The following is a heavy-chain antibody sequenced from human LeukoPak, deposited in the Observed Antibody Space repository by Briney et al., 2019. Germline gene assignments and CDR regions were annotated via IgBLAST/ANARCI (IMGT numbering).Heavy chain of an antibody. CDR3: ARGLGTTVTNEYYYDSSGYYDGGLDY. Sequence: GGSLRLSCSASGFTFSSYTMNWVRQAPGKGLEWVSSISGRSTYIFYADSVKGRFTISRDNAKNSLSLQTNSLRAEDTAVYYCARGLGTTVTNEYYYDSSGYYDGGLDYWGQGTLVTVSS. CDR1: GFTFSSYT. D-gene: IGHD3-22*01. V-gene: IGHV3-21*01. J-gene: IGHJ4*02. CDR2: ISGRSTYI.